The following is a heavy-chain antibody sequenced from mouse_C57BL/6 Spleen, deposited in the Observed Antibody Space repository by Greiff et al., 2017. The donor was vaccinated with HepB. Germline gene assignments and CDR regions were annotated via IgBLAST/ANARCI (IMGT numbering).Heavy chain of an antibody. CDR2: ISDGGSYT. CDR3: ARDDGNAWFAY. CDR1: GFTFSSYA. J-gene: IGHJ3*01. D-gene: IGHD2-1*01. V-gene: IGHV5-4*01. Sequence: EVNLVESGGGLVKPGGSLKLSCAASGFTFSSYAMSWVRQTPEKRLEWVATISDGGSYTYYPDNVKGRFTISRDNAKNNLYLQMSQLKSEDTAMYYCARDDGNAWFAYWGQGTLVTVSA.